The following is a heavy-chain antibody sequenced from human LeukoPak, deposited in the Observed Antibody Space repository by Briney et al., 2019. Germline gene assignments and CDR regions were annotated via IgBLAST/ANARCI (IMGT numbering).Heavy chain of an antibody. D-gene: IGHD6-19*01. V-gene: IGHV1-2*02. Sequence: ASVKVSCKASGYTFTDYYIHWVRQAPGQGLEWMGWINPNSGGTNYAQKFQGRVTMTRDTSISTAYMELSRLRSDDTAVYYCARGSTTYSSGWEFDPWGQGTLVTVSS. CDR1: GYTFTDYY. CDR3: ARGSTTYSSGWEFDP. J-gene: IGHJ5*02. CDR2: INPNSGGT.